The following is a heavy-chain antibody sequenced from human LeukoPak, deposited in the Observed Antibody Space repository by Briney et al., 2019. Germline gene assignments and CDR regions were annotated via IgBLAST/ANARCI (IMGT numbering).Heavy chain of an antibody. Sequence: GESLKISCRGSGYTFTSYWIGWVRQMPGKGLEWMGVIYPGDSDTRYSPSFQGQVTISADKSINTAYLQWSSLKASDTAMYYCAGTAYSISWSLDYWGQGTLVTVSS. CDR2: IYPGDSDT. V-gene: IGHV5-51*01. D-gene: IGHD6-13*01. CDR3: AGTAYSISWSLDY. CDR1: GYTFTSYW. J-gene: IGHJ4*02.